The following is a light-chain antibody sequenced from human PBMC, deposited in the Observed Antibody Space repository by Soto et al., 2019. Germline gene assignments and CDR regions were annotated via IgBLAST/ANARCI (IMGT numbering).Light chain of an antibody. CDR1: QSISNS. CDR2: DAS. CDR3: QQYNSYPL. J-gene: IGKJ3*01. V-gene: IGKV1-5*01. Sequence: DIQMTQSPSTLSASVGDRVTITCRASQSISNSLAWYQQKPGKAPKLLIYDASGLQSGVPSRFSGSGSGTDSTLTISSLQPDDFATYYCQQYNSYPLFGPGTKVDIK.